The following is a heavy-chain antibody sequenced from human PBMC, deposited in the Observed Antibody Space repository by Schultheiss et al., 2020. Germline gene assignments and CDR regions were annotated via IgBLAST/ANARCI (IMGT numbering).Heavy chain of an antibody. CDR1: GFTFSSYA. J-gene: IGHJ4*02. CDR2: ISYDGSNK. CDR3: ARLTHYDFWSGYPDY. Sequence: GGSLRLSCAASGFTFSSYAMHWVRQAPGKGLEWVAVISYDGSNKYYANSVKGRFTISRDNSKNTLYLQMGSLRAEDMAVYYCARLTHYDFWSGYPDYWGKGPLVTVSS. D-gene: IGHD3-3*01. V-gene: IGHV3-30*14.